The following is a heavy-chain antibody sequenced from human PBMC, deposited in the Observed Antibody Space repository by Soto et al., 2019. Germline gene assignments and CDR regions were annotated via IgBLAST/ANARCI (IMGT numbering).Heavy chain of an antibody. CDR1: GFTFSSHA. J-gene: IGHJ5*02. CDR2: ISAGGST. CDR3: AKDRGSGYQGRVGFDP. Sequence: EVHLLESGGDLVQPGWALRLSCAASGFTFSSHAMSWVRQAPGKGLEWVSSISAGGSTYYADCVKGRFTISRDNSKNTQYLKINRLSADDTAVYYCAKDRGSGYQGRVGFDPVVQGTLV. D-gene: IGHD5-18*01. V-gene: IGHV3-23*01.